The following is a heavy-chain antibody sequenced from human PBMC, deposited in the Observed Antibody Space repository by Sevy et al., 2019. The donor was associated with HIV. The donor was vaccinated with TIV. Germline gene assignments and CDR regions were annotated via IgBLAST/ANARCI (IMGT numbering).Heavy chain of an antibody. CDR2: IYYSGST. CDR3: ARGIYCTNGVCYHYGMDV. V-gene: IGHV4-59*01. CDR1: GGSISSYY. Sequence: SETLSLTCTVSGGSISSYYWSWIRQPPGKGLEWSGYIYYSGSTNYNPSLKSRVTISVDTSKNQFSLKLSSVTAADTAVYYCARGIYCTNGVCYHYGMDVWGQGTTVTVSS. J-gene: IGHJ6*02. D-gene: IGHD2-8*01.